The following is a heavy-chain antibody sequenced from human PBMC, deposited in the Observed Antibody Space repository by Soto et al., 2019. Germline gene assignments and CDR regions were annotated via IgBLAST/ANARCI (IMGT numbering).Heavy chain of an antibody. CDR2: ITRSGST. V-gene: IGHV4-34*01. Sequence: PSETLCLTCAVYGGSFSCYYWSWIRQPPGKGLEWIGEITRSGSTTYNPSLKSRVTISVDTSKQQFSLSLTSVTAADTAVYFCVRALAAVQEWGQGTLVTVSS. D-gene: IGHD6-13*01. J-gene: IGHJ4*02. CDR3: VRALAAVQE. CDR1: GGSFSCYY.